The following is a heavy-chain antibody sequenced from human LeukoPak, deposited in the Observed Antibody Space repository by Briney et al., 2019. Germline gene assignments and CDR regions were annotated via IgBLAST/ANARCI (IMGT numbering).Heavy chain of an antibody. CDR3: ARAWDYGVSKD. CDR2: ISSSGSTI. Sequence: GGSLRLSCAASGFTVSSNYMSWIRQAPGKGLEWVSYISSSGSTIYYADSVKGRFTISRDNAKNSLYLQMNSLRAEDTAVYYCARAWDYGVSKDWGQGTLVTVSS. CDR1: GFTVSSNY. D-gene: IGHD4-17*01. V-gene: IGHV3-11*01. J-gene: IGHJ4*02.